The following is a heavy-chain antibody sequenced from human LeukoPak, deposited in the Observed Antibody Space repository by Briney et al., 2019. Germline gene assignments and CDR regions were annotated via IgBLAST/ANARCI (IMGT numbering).Heavy chain of an antibody. CDR3: VRDRATVTMADSFDS. D-gene: IGHD2-21*02. J-gene: IGHJ4*02. CDR2: IYSGGST. V-gene: IGHV3-53*01. Sequence: GGSLRLSCAASGFTVSSNYMSWVRQAPGKGLEWVSVIYSGGSTYYADSVKGRFTISRDNSKNTLYLQMNSLRAEDTAVYYCVRDRATVTMADSFDSWGQGTLVTVSS. CDR1: GFTVSSNY.